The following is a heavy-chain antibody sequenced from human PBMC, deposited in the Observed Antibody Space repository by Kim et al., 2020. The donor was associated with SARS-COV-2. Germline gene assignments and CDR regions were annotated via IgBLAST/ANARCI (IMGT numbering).Heavy chain of an antibody. D-gene: IGHD3-16*01. CDR1: GFPFSIYE. CDR2: ITTSGDNI. J-gene: IGHJ6*02. CDR3: ARDRSTLGVSYGMDV. Sequence: GGSLRLSCVASGFPFSIYEMNWVRQAPGKGLEWVSYITTSGDNIYYADYAKGRFTISRENAKNSLYLEMNSLRAEDTAVYYCARDRSTLGVSYGMDVWGQGTTVTVSS. V-gene: IGHV3-48*03.